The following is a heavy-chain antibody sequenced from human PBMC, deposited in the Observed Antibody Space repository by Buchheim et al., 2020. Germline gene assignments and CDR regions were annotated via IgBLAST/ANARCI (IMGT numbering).Heavy chain of an antibody. V-gene: IGHV4-31*03. Sequence: QVQLQESGPGLVKYSETLSLTCTVSGGSISSGAYCWSWIRQHPGQGLEWIGFIHNGGYTSYNPSLQRRVSISFDTSKNPFSLMVTSVTAADAAVYYCTGGPSGDKIDSWGQGIL. D-gene: IGHD2-21*01. J-gene: IGHJ4*02. CDR2: IHNGGYT. CDR3: TGGPSGDKIDS. CDR1: GGSISSGAYC.